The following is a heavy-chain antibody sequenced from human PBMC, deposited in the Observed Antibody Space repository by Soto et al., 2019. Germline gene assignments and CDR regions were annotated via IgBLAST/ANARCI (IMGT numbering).Heavy chain of an antibody. D-gene: IGHD3-10*01. Sequence: GGSLRLSCAASGFTFSSYAMSWVRQAPGKGLEWVSAISGSGGSTYYADSVKGRFTISRDNSKNTLYLQMNSLRAEDTAVYYCAKEFGGSGSPGDRYYYYYMDVWGKGTTVTVSS. CDR2: ISGSGGST. CDR3: AKEFGGSGSPGDRYYYYYMDV. CDR1: GFTFSSYA. V-gene: IGHV3-23*01. J-gene: IGHJ6*03.